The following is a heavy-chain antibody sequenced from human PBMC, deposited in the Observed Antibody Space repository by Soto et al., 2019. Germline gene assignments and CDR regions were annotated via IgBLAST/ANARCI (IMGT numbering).Heavy chain of an antibody. CDR2: TYYRSKWYN. V-gene: IGHV6-1*01. J-gene: IGHJ4*02. CDR1: GDSVSSNSAA. CDR3: ARDPRFFIAVAGLFDY. D-gene: IGHD6-19*01. Sequence: PSQTLSLTCAISGDSVSSNSAAWNWIRQSPSRGLEWLGRTYYRSKWYNDYAVSVKSRITINPDTSKNQFSLQLNSVTPEDTAVYYCARDPRFFIAVAGLFDYWGQGTLVTVS.